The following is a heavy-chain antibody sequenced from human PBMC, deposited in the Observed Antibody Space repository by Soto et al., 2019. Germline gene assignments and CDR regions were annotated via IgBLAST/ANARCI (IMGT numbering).Heavy chain of an antibody. Sequence: QVLLQESGPGLVQPSGTLSLSCAVSGVSISSNYYWGWVRQSPGKGLEWLGDISHIGSVNYSPSRMSRVPISMDRSENQFSLKLNSVTAAATAVYYCVRSFGWYAIDYWGQGTRVIVSS. D-gene: IGHD6-19*01. CDR3: VRSFGWYAIDY. J-gene: IGHJ4*02. CDR2: ISHIGSV. CDR1: GVSISSNYY. V-gene: IGHV4-4*02.